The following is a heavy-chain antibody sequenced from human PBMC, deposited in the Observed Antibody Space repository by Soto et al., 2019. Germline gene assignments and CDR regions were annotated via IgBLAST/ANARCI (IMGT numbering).Heavy chain of an antibody. CDR3: ARDIVVVPAAILSRVRYYYYGMDV. CDR2: INPSGGST. V-gene: IGHV1-46*01. Sequence: VASVKVSCKASGYTFTSYYMHWVRQAPGQGPEWMGIINPSGGSTSYAQKFQGRVTMTWDTSTSTVYMELSSLRSEDTAVYYCARDIVVVPAAILSRVRYYYYGMDVWGQGTTVTVSS. D-gene: IGHD2-2*02. J-gene: IGHJ6*02. CDR1: GYTFTSYY.